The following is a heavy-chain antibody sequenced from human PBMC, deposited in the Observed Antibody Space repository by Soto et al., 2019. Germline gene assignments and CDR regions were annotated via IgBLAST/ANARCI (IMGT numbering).Heavy chain of an antibody. D-gene: IGHD1-1*01. CDR3: ARDYVNIVQLERGWNAFDI. J-gene: IGHJ3*02. Sequence: GGSLRLSCAASGFTFSSYAMHWVRQAPGKGLEWVAVISYDGSNKYYADSVKGRFTISRDNSKNTLYLQMNSLRAEDTAVYYCARDYVNIVQLERGWNAFDIWGQGTMVTVSS. CDR1: GFTFSSYA. V-gene: IGHV3-30*04. CDR2: ISYDGSNK.